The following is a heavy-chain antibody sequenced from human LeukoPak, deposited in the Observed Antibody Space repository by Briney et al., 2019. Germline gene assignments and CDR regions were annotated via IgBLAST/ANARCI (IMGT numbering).Heavy chain of an antibody. Sequence: SGSLSLTCDVSGGSITQTNYWTLVRQPPGKGLEWIEDANLQGSTTYDPSLMRRVAISVDTSANHVSLQLTSVTAADTAVYYCAREGGPYRPLDYSGQGTLVTVCS. V-gene: IGHV4-4*02. CDR3: AREGGPYRPLDY. J-gene: IGHJ4*02. CDR2: ANLQGST. CDR1: GGSITQTNY.